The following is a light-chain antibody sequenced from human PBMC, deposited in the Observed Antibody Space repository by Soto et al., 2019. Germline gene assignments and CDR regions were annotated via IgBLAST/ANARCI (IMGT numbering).Light chain of an antibody. Sequence: ELVLTQSPGTLSLSPGERATLSCRASQSVSSSYLAWYQQKPGQAPRLLIYGASSRATGIPDRFSGSRSGTDFTLTISRLEPEDFAVYYCQQYGSSPETFGQGTKV. CDR2: GAS. CDR3: QQYGSSPET. J-gene: IGKJ1*01. CDR1: QSVSSSY. V-gene: IGKV3-20*01.